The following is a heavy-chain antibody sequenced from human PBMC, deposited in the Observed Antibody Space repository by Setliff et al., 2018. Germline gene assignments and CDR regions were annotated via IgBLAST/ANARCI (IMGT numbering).Heavy chain of an antibody. CDR3: ARSFSRREKFLLDY. V-gene: IGHV4-30-4*08. Sequence: SETLSLTCTVSGGSISSGDYYWSWIRQPPGKGLEWIGCIYSSGSTYYNPSLKSRVTMSIDTSKNQFSLKLNSVTAADMAVYYCARSFSRREKFLLDYWGQGALVTVSS. CDR2: IYSSGST. CDR1: GGSISSGDYY. J-gene: IGHJ4*02.